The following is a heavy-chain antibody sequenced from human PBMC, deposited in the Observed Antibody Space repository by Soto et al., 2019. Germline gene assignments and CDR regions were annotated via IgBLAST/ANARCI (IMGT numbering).Heavy chain of an antibody. CDR3: ARGSPKNSSSWLHPHFDY. D-gene: IGHD6-13*01. V-gene: IGHV3-33*01. Sequence: GGSLRLSCAASGFTFSSYGMHWVRQAQGKGLEWVAVIWYDGSNKYYADSVKGRFTISRDNSKNTLYLQMNSLRAEDTAVYYCARGSPKNSSSWLHPHFDYWGQGTLVTVSS. CDR2: IWYDGSNK. CDR1: GFTFSSYG. J-gene: IGHJ4*02.